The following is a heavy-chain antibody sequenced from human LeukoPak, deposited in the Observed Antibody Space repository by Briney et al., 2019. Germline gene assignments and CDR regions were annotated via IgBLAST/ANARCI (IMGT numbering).Heavy chain of an antibody. CDR1: GYTFTNFG. D-gene: IGHD2-15*01. CDR2: ISAYNGNI. CDR3: TRDCSGGSCYLVPSRFDP. J-gene: IGHJ5*02. V-gene: IGHV1-18*01. Sequence: ASVKVSCKASGYTFTNFGFTWVRQAPGQGLEWMGWISAYNGNINYAENLQGRVTMTTDTSTNTAYMELRSLKSDDTAVYYCTRDCSGGSCYLVPSRFDPWGQGTLVTVSS.